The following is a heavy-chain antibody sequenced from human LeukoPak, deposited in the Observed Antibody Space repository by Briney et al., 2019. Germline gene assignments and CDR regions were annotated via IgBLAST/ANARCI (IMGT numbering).Heavy chain of an antibody. CDR2: LSGSGGST. V-gene: IGHV3-23*01. D-gene: IGHD2-8*01. J-gene: IGHJ4*02. CDR1: GFTFNNYG. Sequence: GGSLRLSCAASGFTFNNYGMVWVRQAPGKGLEWVSGLSGSGGSTYSADSVKGRFTISRDNSKNPLYLQMNSLRAEDTALYYCAKDRSCTNDICHGDFDYWGQGPLVTVSS. CDR3: AKDRSCTNDICHGDFDY.